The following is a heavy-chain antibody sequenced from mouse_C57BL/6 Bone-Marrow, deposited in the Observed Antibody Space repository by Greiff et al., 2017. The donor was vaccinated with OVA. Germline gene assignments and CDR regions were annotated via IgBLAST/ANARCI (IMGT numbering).Heavy chain of an antibody. Sequence: EVQLVESGGGLVQPKGSLKLSCAASGFSFNTYAMNWVRQAPGKGLEWVARIRSKSNNYATYYADSVKDRFTISRDDSESMLYLQMNNLKTEDTAMYYCVRPFYYYGSRAMDYWGQGTSVTVSS. V-gene: IGHV10-1*01. D-gene: IGHD1-1*01. J-gene: IGHJ4*01. CDR2: IRSKSNNYAT. CDR1: GFSFNTYA. CDR3: VRPFYYYGSRAMDY.